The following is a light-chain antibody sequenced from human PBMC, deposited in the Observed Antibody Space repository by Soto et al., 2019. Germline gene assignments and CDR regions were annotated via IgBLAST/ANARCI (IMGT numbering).Light chain of an antibody. CDR1: QSISSY. Sequence: IQLTQSPSSLSASVGDRVTITCRASQSISSYLNWYQQKPGKAPKLLIYAASSLQSGVPSRFSGSGSGTEFTLTISSLQPDDFATYYCPHYNSYSEAFGQGTKVDIK. CDR3: PHYNSYSEA. J-gene: IGKJ1*01. CDR2: AAS. V-gene: IGKV1-39*01.